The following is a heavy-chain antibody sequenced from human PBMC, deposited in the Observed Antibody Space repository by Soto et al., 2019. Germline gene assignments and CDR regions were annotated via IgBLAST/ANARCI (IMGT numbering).Heavy chain of an antibody. Sequence: GGSLRLSCAASGFTFSSYWMHWVRQAPGKGLEWVSYISSSGSTIYYADSVKGRFTISRDNAKNSPYLQMNSLRAEDTAVYYCARRGWDIVVVPAAAQDFDYWGQGTLVTVSS. J-gene: IGHJ4*02. CDR2: ISSSGSTI. CDR1: GFTFSSYW. D-gene: IGHD2-2*01. CDR3: ARRGWDIVVVPAAAQDFDY. V-gene: IGHV3-48*04.